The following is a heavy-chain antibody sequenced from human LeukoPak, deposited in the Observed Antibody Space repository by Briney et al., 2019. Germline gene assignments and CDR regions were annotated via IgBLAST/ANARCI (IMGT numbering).Heavy chain of an antibody. V-gene: IGHV4-39*01. CDR2: IYYSGST. J-gene: IGHJ5*02. D-gene: IGHD6-19*01. CDR3: ARQVDVGYHSSGWYPTAGWFDP. CDR1: GGSISSSSYY. Sequence: LSETLSLTCTVSGGSISSSSYYWGWIRQPPGKGLEWIGSIYYSGSTYYNPSLKSRVTISVDTSKNQFSLKLSSVTAADTAVYYCARQVDVGYHSSGWYPTAGWFDPWGQGTLVTVSS.